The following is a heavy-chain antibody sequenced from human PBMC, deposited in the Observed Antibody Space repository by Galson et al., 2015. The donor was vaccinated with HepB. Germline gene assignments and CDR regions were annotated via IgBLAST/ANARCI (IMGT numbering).Heavy chain of an antibody. Sequence: SETLSLTCAVYGGSFSGYYWSWIRQPPGKGLEWIGEINHSGSTNYNPSLKSRVTISVDTSKNQFSLKLSSVTAADTAVYYCARGGAYCGGDCPTYYFDYWGQGTLVTVSS. CDR2: INHSGST. D-gene: IGHD2-21*02. V-gene: IGHV4-34*01. CDR3: ARGGAYCGGDCPTYYFDY. CDR1: GGSFSGYY. J-gene: IGHJ4*02.